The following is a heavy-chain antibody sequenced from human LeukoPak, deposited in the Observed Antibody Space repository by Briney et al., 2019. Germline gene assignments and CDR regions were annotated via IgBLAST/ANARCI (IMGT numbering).Heavy chain of an antibody. V-gene: IGHV4-39*01. CDR2: IYYSGSP. Sequence: SEALSLTCTVTGGSISNNNYYWAWIRQPPGKGLECIGRIYYSGSPYYNPSLKSPVTISVATSKNQFPLSLSAVTAADTAAYYCAKWRTAETGFDYWGQGTLVTVSS. D-gene: IGHD1-1*01. CDR1: GGSISNNNYY. J-gene: IGHJ4*02. CDR3: AKWRTAETGFDY.